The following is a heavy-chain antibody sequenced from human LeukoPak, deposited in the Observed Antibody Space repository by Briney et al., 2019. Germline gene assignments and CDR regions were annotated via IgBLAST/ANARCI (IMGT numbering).Heavy chain of an antibody. CDR1: GYTFTSYG. V-gene: IGHV1-18*01. Sequence: ASVKVSCKASGYTFTSYGISWVRQAPGQGLEWMGWISAYNGNTNYAQKLQGRVTMTTDTSTSTAYMELRSLRSDDTAVYCCARDHSVGDIAWWFDPWGQGTLVSVSS. CDR2: ISAYNGNT. J-gene: IGHJ5*02. CDR3: ARDHSVGDIAWWFDP. D-gene: IGHD3-10*01.